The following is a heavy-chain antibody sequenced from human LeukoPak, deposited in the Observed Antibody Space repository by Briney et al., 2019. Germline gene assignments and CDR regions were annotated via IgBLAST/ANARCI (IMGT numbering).Heavy chain of an antibody. D-gene: IGHD3-22*01. CDR1: GYTFTSYG. CDR3: ARERGYDSSGYYYVPPSDY. CDR2: ISAYNGNT. Sequence: GASVKVSCKASGYTFTSYGISWVRQAPGQGLEWMGWISAYNGNTNYAQKLQGRVTMTTDTSTSTAYMALRSLRSDDTAVYYCARERGYDSSGYYYVPPSDYWGQGTLVTVSS. J-gene: IGHJ4*02. V-gene: IGHV1-18*01.